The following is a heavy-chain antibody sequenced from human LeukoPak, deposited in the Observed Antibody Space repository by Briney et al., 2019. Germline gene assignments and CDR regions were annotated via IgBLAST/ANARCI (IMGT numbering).Heavy chain of an antibody. Sequence: ASVKVSCKASSYTFTNYAFTWVRQAPGKGLEWMGGFDPEDGETIYAQKFQGRVTMTEDTSTDTAYMELSSLRSEDTAVYYCATDEHCSGGSCYDFDYWGQGTLVTVSS. J-gene: IGHJ4*02. D-gene: IGHD2-15*01. CDR1: SYTFTNYA. CDR2: FDPEDGET. V-gene: IGHV1-24*01. CDR3: ATDEHCSGGSCYDFDY.